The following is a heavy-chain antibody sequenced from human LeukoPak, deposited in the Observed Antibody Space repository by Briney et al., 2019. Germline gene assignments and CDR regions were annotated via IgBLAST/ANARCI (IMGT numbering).Heavy chain of an antibody. CDR2: INHSGST. D-gene: IGHD3-9*01. J-gene: IGHJ3*02. Sequence: SETLSLTCAVYGGSFSGYYWSWIRQPPGKGLEWIGGINHSGSTNYNPSLKRRVTISVDTSKNQFSLKLSSVTAADTAVYYCARGQIVTGEVADILTGPPRGAFDIWGQGTMVTVSS. CDR3: ARGQIVTGEVADILTGPPRGAFDI. V-gene: IGHV4-34*01. CDR1: GGSFSGYY.